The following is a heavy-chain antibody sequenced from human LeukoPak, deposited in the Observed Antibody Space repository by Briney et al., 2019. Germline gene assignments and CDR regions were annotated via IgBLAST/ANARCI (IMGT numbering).Heavy chain of an antibody. J-gene: IGHJ5*02. V-gene: IGHV4-34*01. CDR3: ARDLSDSLSSGFWFDP. D-gene: IGHD6-19*01. CDR1: GGSISSYY. CDR2: INHSGST. Sequence: SETLSLTCTVSGGSISSYYWSWIRQPPGKGLEWIGEINHSGSTNYNPSLKSRVTISVDTSKNQFSLRLSSVTAADTAVYYCARDLSDSLSSGFWFDPWGQGTLVTVSS.